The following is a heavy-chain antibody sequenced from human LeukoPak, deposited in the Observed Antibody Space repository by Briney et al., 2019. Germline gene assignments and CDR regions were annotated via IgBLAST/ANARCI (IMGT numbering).Heavy chain of an antibody. CDR3: AKDIAQGYTFGSIEQDY. J-gene: IGHJ4*02. CDR1: GFTFSRYA. D-gene: IGHD5-18*01. V-gene: IGHV3-23*01. Sequence: GGSLRLSCAASGFTFSRYAMSWVRQAPGKGLEWVSAISESGTGTYYADSVKGRFTISRDNSKNTLSLQMNSLRAEDTAVYYCAKDIAQGYTFGSIEQDYWGQGTLVTVSS. CDR2: ISESGTGT.